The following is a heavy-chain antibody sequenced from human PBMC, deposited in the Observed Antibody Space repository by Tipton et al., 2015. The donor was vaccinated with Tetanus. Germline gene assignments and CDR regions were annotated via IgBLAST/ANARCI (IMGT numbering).Heavy chain of an antibody. Sequence: QLVQSGAEVKKPGESLNISCKASGYNFATFWIGWVRQAPGQGLEWMGGIIPIFDTTNYAQKFQGRVTITADKSTSTAYMELSSLRSDDTAVYYCTTPARYCSGGSCYLALDYWGQGTLVTVSS. CDR2: IIPIFDTT. J-gene: IGHJ4*02. D-gene: IGHD2-15*01. CDR3: TTPARYCSGGSCYLALDY. V-gene: IGHV1-69*06. CDR1: GYNFATFW.